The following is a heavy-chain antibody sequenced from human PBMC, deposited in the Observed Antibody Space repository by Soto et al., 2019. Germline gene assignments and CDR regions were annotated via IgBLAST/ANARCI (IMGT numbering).Heavy chain of an antibody. V-gene: IGHV4-30-4*01. CDR2: ISYSGST. J-gene: IGHJ5*02. D-gene: IGHD3-16*02. CDR1: GGSISSGDYY. CDR3: ARVPLITFGGIIAFDP. Sequence: SETLSLTCTVSGGSISSGDYYWSWIRQPPGKGLEWIGYISYSGSTYYNPSLKSRVTMSVDTSKNQLSLKLSSVTAADTAVYYCARVPLITFGGIIAFDPWGQGTLVTVSS.